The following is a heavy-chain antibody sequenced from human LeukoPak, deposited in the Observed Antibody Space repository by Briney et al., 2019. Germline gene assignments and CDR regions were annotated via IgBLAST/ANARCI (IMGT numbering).Heavy chain of an antibody. J-gene: IGHJ4*02. D-gene: IGHD2-15*01. CDR2: INSDGINT. CDR1: GFTFSNYW. CDR3: AQGDCSGGSCPGPLN. V-gene: IGHV3-74*01. Sequence: GGSLRLSCAASGFTFSNYWMHWVRQAPGKGLVWVSRINSDGINTSYADSVKGRFTISRDNSKNTLYLQMNSLRAEDTSVYYCAQGDCSGGSCPGPLNWGQGTLVTVSS.